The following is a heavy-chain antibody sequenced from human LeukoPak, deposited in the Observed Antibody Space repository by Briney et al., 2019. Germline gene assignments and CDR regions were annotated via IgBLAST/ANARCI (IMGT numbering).Heavy chain of an antibody. D-gene: IGHD4-17*01. V-gene: IGHV1-18*01. Sequence: ASVKVSCKASGYTFTSYGISWVRQAPGQGLEWMGWISAYNGNTNYAQKLQGRVTMTTDTSTSTAYMELRSLRSDDTAVYYCARVSSLGDSTCDAFDIGGQGTMVTVSS. CDR1: GYTFTSYG. CDR2: ISAYNGNT. CDR3: ARVSSLGDSTCDAFDI. J-gene: IGHJ3*02.